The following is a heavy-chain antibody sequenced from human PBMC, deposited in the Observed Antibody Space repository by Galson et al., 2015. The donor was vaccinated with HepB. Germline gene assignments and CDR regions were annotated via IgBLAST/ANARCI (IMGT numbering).Heavy chain of an antibody. J-gene: IGHJ6*02. V-gene: IGHV3-33*01. CDR2: IWYDGIYK. CDR1: ESTFNNYG. Sequence: SLRLSCAASESTFNNYGMHWVRQAPGKGLEWVAVIWYDGIYKYYAESVKGRFTISRDNSKSTLYLQMNSLRAEDTAVYYCARGRSRLYYDMDVWGQGTTVTVSS. D-gene: IGHD5-12*01. CDR3: ARGRSRLYYDMDV.